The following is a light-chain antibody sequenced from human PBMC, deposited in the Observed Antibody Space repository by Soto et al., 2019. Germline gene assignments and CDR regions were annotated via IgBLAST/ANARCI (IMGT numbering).Light chain of an antibody. V-gene: IGKV1-5*03. CDR3: QQYHMWPLT. Sequence: DSQMPQSPTTLSASVGYRVTIPCRASQSISSWLAWYQQKPGKAPKLLIYKASSLESGVPSRFSGSGSGTEFTLTISSLQSEDFAVYYCQQYHMWPLTLGGVTKVDI. CDR2: KAS. CDR1: QSISSW. J-gene: IGKJ4*01.